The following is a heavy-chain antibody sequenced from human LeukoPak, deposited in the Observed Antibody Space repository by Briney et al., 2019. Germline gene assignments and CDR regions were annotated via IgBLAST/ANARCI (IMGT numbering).Heavy chain of an antibody. D-gene: IGHD3-22*01. J-gene: IGHJ6*02. CDR3: ARGPYYYDSSAQRYYYGMDV. CDR1: GGSISSSSYY. CDR2: IYYSGST. Sequence: PSETLSLTCTVSGGSISSSSYYWGWLRQPPGKGLEWIGSIYYSGSTYHNPSLKSRVTISVDTSKNQFSLKLSSVTAADTAVYYCARGPYYYDSSAQRYYYGMDVWGQGTTVTVSS. V-gene: IGHV4-39*07.